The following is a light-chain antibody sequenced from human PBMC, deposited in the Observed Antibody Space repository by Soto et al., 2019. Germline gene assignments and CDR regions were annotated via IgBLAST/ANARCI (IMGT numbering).Light chain of an antibody. CDR3: CVSAGSSTWV. CDR2: EVY. V-gene: IGLV2-8*01. CDR1: SSDVGGYNY. Sequence: QSAPTQPPSASGSPGQSVTFSCTGTSSDVGGYNYVSWYQQYPGKAPKLMIYEVYKRHSGVPDRFSGSKSGNTASLTVSGLQAEDEDDYYCCVSAGSSTWVFGGGTKVTVL. J-gene: IGLJ3*02.